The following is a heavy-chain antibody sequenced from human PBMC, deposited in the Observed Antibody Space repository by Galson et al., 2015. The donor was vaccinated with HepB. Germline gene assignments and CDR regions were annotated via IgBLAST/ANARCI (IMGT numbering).Heavy chain of an antibody. CDR2: IKPDRSEK. D-gene: IGHD3-10*01. V-gene: IGHV3-7*03. CDR1: GFTFTNHW. J-gene: IGHJ3*02. CDR3: ARDNYYGFDI. Sequence: SPRLSCATSGFTFTNHWMSWVRQAPGKGLEWVANIKPDRSEKYYVDSVRGRFTISRDNAKNSFSLQMNSLRAEGTAVYYCARDNYYGFDIWGQGTMVTVSS.